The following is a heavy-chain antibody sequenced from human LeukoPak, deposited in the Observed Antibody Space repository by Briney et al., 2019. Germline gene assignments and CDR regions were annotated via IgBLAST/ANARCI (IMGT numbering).Heavy chain of an antibody. CDR2: ISAYNGNT. D-gene: IGHD5-24*01. CDR1: GSTVTSYG. CDR3: ARSRVEIATKDYFDY. J-gene: IGHJ4*02. Sequence: ASVKVSCKACGSTVTSYGISWVRQAPGQGLEWMGWISAYNGNTNYAQKLQGRVTMTTDTSTSTAYMELRSLRSDDTAVYYCARSRVEIATKDYFDYWGQGTLVTVSS. V-gene: IGHV1-18*01.